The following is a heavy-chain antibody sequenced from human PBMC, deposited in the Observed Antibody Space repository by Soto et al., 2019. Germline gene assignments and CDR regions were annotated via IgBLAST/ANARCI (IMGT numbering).Heavy chain of an antibody. CDR3: ARDFATHSAGDH. D-gene: IGHD3-10*01. V-gene: IGHV4-38-2*02. CDR1: GYSISNGYF. J-gene: IGHJ4*02. Sequence: PSETLSLTCVVSGYSISNGYFWGWIRQPPGKGLEWVGSIYHNGKTNYNPSLKTRLTISVDTSKNQFSLKLTSVTAADTAVYYCARDFATHSAGDHWGQGTLVTAPQ. CDR2: IYHNGKT.